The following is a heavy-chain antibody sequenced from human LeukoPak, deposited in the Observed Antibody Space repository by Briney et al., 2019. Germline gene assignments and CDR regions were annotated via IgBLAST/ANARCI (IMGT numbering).Heavy chain of an antibody. CDR1: GFTFSRYS. V-gene: IGHV3-21*01. Sequence: PGGSLRLSCAASGFTFSRYSMNWVRQAPGKGLEWVSSISSSSSYIYYADSVKGRFTISRDNAKNSLYLQMNSLRAEDTAVYYCARDHDYRAWFDPWGQGTLVTVSS. CDR3: ARDHDYRAWFDP. J-gene: IGHJ5*02. CDR2: ISSSSSYI. D-gene: IGHD4-11*01.